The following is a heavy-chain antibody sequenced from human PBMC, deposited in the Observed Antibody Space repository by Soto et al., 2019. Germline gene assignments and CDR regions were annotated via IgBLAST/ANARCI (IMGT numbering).Heavy chain of an antibody. V-gene: IGHV1-8*01. Sequence: QLVQSGAEVKKPGASVKVSCKASGYTFTSYDINWVRQATGQGLEWMGWMNPNSGNTGHEQKAKGRVTMTRNTTISKAYMELKNLRSEDTAVNYSAREKKGMDVWSQGTTVNVS. CDR3: AREKKGMDV. CDR2: MNPNSGNT. CDR1: GYTFTSYD. J-gene: IGHJ6*02.